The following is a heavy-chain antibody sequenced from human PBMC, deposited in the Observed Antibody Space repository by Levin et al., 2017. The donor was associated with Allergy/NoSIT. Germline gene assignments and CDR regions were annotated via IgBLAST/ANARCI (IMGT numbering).Heavy chain of an antibody. D-gene: IGHD5-24*01. CDR1: GFSFSSHW. J-gene: IGHJ6*02. CDR3: VRGNSRYNMDV. Sequence: GESLKISCAASGFSFSSHWMHWVRQVPGKGLLWVSRIASDGSSTIYADFVKGRFTISRDNAKNTLYLQMSSLGVEETAVYYCVRGNSRYNMDVWGQGTTVTVSS. V-gene: IGHV3-74*01. CDR2: IASDGSST.